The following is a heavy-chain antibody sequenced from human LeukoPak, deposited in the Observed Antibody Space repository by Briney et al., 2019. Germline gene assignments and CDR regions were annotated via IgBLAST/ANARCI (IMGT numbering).Heavy chain of an antibody. J-gene: IGHJ6*02. CDR2: IYYSGST. V-gene: IGHV4-59*01. CDR1: GGSISSYY. D-gene: IGHD2-2*01. Sequence: SETLSLTCSVSGGSISSYYWSWIRQPPGKGLEYIGYIYYSGSTNYNPSLKSRVTISVDMSKDQFSLNLTSVTAADTAVYYCARLKCISTTCPSRYVMDVWGQGTMVTVSS. CDR3: ARLKCISTTCPSRYVMDV.